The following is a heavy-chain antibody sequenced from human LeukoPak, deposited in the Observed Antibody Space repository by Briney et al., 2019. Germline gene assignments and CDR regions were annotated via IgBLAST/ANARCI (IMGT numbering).Heavy chain of an antibody. D-gene: IGHD3-3*01. J-gene: IGHJ5*02. CDR2: TYYRSKWYN. CDR3: ARAAGWGIFDFWSGYHTLYNWFDP. Sequence: SQTLSLTCAISGDSVSSNSAAWNWIRQSPSRGLEWLGRTYYRSKWYNDYAVSVKSRITINPDTSKNQFSLQLNSVTPEDTAVYYCARAAGWGIFDFWSGYHTLYNWFDPWGQGTLVTVSS. V-gene: IGHV6-1*01. CDR1: GDSVSSNSAA.